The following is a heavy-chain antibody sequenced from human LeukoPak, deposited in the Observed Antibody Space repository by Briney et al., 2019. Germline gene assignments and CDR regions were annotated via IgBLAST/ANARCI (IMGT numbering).Heavy chain of an antibody. Sequence: TASETLSLTCAVFGGSISSGGYSYNWIRQPPGKGLEWIGNINYSGSTNSNPSLKSRATISVDMSRKHFFLDLSSVTAADTAVYYCARAVHYSGTSDQYTGGWYYFDFWGQGTLVTVSS. CDR2: INYSGST. D-gene: IGHD3-10*01. CDR1: GGSISSGGYS. CDR3: ARAVHYSGTSDQYTGGWYYFDF. V-gene: IGHV4-61*03. J-gene: IGHJ4*02.